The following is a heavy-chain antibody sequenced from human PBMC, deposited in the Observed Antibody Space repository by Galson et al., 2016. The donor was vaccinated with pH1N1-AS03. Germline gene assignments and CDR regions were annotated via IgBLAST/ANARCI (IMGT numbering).Heavy chain of an antibody. CDR2: IKQDGSEK. D-gene: IGHD3-16*01. CDR3: ARGGDDYIWRSYSGDY. CDR1: GFTFSTYW. J-gene: IGHJ4*02. V-gene: IGHV3-7*01. Sequence: SLRLSCAASGFTFSTYWMSWVRQAPGKGLEWVANIKQDGSEKYYVDSVKGRFTISRDNAKNSLFLQMNRLRADDTAVYYCARGGDDYIWRSYSGDYWGQGILVTVSS.